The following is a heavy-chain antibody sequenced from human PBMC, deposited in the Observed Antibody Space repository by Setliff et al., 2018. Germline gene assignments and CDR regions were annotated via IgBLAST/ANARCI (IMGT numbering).Heavy chain of an antibody. D-gene: IGHD3-9*01. CDR2: IISMFGTT. CDR3: ATGFLRYDILTGYYQRPHYFEY. J-gene: IGHJ4*02. Sequence: SVKVSCKASGGTFSTYAISWGRQAPGQGLEWMGGIISMFGTTNYAQKFQCRVNMTEDTSTDTAYMELSSLRSEDTAVYYCATGFLRYDILTGYYQRPHYFEYWGQGTLVTVSS. CDR1: GGTFSTYA. V-gene: IGHV1-69*06.